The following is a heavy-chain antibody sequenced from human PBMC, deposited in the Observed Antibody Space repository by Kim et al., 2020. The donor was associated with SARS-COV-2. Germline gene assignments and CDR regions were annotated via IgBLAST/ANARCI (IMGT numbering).Heavy chain of an antibody. CDR2: INPDGTEE. V-gene: IGHV3-7*01. Sequence: INPDGTEEHYVDSVKGRFTISRDNAKNSLYLQMNSLRADDTAVYYCTGVRGNWGQGALVSVSS. CDR3: TGVRGN. J-gene: IGHJ4*02. D-gene: IGHD3-10*01.